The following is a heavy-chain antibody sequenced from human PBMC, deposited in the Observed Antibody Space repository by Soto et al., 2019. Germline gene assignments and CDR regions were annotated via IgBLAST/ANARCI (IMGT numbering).Heavy chain of an antibody. V-gene: IGHV3-74*01. CDR1: GFTFSSYW. D-gene: IGHD2-2*01. J-gene: IGHJ6*02. Sequence: HPGGSLRLSCAASGFTFSSYWMHWVRQAPGKGLVWVSRINSDGSSTSYADSVKGRFTISRDNAKNTLYLQMNSLRAEDTAVYYCARVLAPRYQLLSPYGMDVWGQGTTVTVSS. CDR3: ARVLAPRYQLLSPYGMDV. CDR2: INSDGSST.